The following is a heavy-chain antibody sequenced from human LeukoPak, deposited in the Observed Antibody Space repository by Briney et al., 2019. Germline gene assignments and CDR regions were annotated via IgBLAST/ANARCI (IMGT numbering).Heavy chain of an antibody. Sequence: ASVKVSCKTSGYAFTTYYIHWMRQAPGQGLEWLGVITPNDGRPTYSQKFQGRVIMSMDTSTSTVYMELSSLGSDDTAMYYCARDQIQVWNMVGRFDYWGQGTLVSVSS. CDR3: ARDQIQVWNMVGRFDY. J-gene: IGHJ4*02. D-gene: IGHD5-18*01. CDR1: GYAFTTYY. CDR2: ITPNDGRP. V-gene: IGHV1-46*01.